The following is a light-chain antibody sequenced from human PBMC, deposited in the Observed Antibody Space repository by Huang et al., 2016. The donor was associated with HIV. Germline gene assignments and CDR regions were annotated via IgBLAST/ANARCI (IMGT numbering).Light chain of an antibody. CDR2: WAA. CDR1: QSVLYSSNNKNY. V-gene: IGKV4-1*01. CDR3: QQYYSTPPVT. J-gene: IGKJ3*01. Sequence: DIVMTQSPDSLAVSLGERATINCKSSQSVLYSSNNKNYLAWYQQKPGQPPKLLIDWAATRESVVPDRFSAGGSGTDFTLTISSLQAEDVAVYYCQQYYSTPPVTFGPGTKVDIK.